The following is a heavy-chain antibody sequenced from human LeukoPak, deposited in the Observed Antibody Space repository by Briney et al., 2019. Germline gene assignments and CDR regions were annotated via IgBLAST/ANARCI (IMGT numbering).Heavy chain of an antibody. Sequence: SQTLSLTCTVSGGSISSGSYYWSWIRQPAGQGLEWIGRIYTSGSTNYNPSLKSRVTISVDTSKNQFSLKLSSVTAADTAVYYCARVTTGGYYYCWGQGALVTVSS. D-gene: IGHD3-22*01. J-gene: IGHJ4*02. CDR2: IYTSGST. CDR1: GGSISSGSYY. CDR3: ARVTTGGYYYC. V-gene: IGHV4-61*02.